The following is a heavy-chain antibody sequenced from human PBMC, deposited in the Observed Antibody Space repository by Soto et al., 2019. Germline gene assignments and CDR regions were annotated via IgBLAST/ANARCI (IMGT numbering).Heavy chain of an antibody. V-gene: IGHV1-2*02. Sequence: GGTNYAQKFQGRVTMTRDTSISTAYLELRRLTSDDTAVFYCARQLAYCGGDCYTEPIDYWGQGTLVAVSS. CDR2: GGT. D-gene: IGHD2-21*02. CDR3: ARQLAYCGGDCYTEPIDY. J-gene: IGHJ4*02.